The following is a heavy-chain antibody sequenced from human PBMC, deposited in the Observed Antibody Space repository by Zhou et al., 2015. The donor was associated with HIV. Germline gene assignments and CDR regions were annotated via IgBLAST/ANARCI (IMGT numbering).Heavy chain of an antibody. D-gene: IGHD1-1*01. V-gene: IGHV1-69*01. CDR1: GGTFSSYA. CDR2: IIPIFGTA. CDR3: ARAKKGVRTHGPTSHFQH. Sequence: QVQLVQSGAEVKKPGSSVKVSCKASGGTFSSYAISWVRQAPGQGLEWMGGIIPIFGTANYAQKFQGRVTITADESTSTAYMELSSLRSEDTAVYYCARAKKGVRTHGPTSHFQHWGQGTLVTVSS. J-gene: IGHJ1*01.